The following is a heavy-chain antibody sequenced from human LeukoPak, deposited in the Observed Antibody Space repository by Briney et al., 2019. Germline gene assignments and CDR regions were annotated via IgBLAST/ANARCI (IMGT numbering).Heavy chain of an antibody. J-gene: IGHJ6*03. Sequence: SETLSLTCTVSGGSISSYYWSWIRQPPAKGLGWIGNIYYCGSTNYNPSLKSRVTISVDTSKNQFSLKLSSVTAADTAVYYCARVSPRGYSYGPIYYYDYMNVWGKGTTVTVSS. V-gene: IGHV4-59*13. CDR1: GGSISSYY. CDR2: IYYCGST. CDR3: ARVSPRGYSYGPIYYYDYMNV. D-gene: IGHD5-18*01.